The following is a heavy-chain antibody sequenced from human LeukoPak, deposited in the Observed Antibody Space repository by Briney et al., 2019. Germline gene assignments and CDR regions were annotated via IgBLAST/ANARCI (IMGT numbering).Heavy chain of an antibody. D-gene: IGHD3-22*01. CDR1: GGTFSSYA. CDR2: IIPIFGTA. CDR3: ARAAHPYYYDSSGYHYYMDV. V-gene: IGHV1-69*06. J-gene: IGHJ6*03. Sequence: SVKVSCKASGGTFSSYAISWVRQAPGQGLEWMGGIIPIFGTANYAQKFQGGVTITAGKSTSTAYMELSSLRSEDTAVYYCARAAHPYYYDSSGYHYYMDVWGKGTTVAVSS.